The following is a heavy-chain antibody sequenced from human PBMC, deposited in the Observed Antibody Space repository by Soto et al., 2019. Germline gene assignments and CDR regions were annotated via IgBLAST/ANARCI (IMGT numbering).Heavy chain of an antibody. J-gene: IGHJ6*02. CDR3: ATAVDGSYDNYYYYGMDV. CDR2: IYYSGST. V-gene: IGHV4-39*01. Sequence: PSETLSLTCTVSGGSISSSSYYWGWIRQPPGKGLEWIGSIYYSGSTYYNPSLKSRVTISVDTSKNQFSLKLSSVTAADTAVYYCATAVDGSYDNYYYYGMDVWGQGTTVTVSS. CDR1: GGSISSSSYY. D-gene: IGHD1-26*01.